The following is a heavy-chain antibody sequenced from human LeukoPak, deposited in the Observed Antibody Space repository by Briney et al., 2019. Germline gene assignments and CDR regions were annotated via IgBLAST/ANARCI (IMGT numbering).Heavy chain of an antibody. V-gene: IGHV1-69*04. J-gene: IGHJ4*01. CDR3: ARDSGYYDSSGYSDY. CDR2: IIPILGIA. D-gene: IGHD3-22*01. CDR1: GGTFSSYA. Sequence: AASVKVSCKASGGTFSSYAISWVRQAPGQGLEWMGRIIPILGIANYAQKFQGRVTITADKSTSTAYMELSSLRSEDTAVYYCARDSGYYDSSGYSDYWGQEPWSPSPQ.